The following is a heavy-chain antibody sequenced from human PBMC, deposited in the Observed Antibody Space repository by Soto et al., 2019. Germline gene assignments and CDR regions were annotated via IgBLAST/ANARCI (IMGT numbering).Heavy chain of an antibody. CDR2: IIPIFGTA. Sequence: QVQLVQSGAEVKKPGSSVKVSCKASGGTFSNYAMTWVRQAPGQGLEWMGGIIPIFGTANYAQKFQGRVTITADESTSTAYMELSSLRSDDTAVYYCARGRRDIVASYGLDVWGQGTTLTVSS. CDR1: GGTFSNYA. CDR3: ARGRRDIVASYGLDV. D-gene: IGHD5-12*01. J-gene: IGHJ6*02. V-gene: IGHV1-69*12.